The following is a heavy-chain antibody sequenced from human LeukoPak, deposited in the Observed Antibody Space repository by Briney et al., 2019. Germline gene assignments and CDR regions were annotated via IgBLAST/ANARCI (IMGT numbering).Heavy chain of an antibody. CDR3: ARGATVTAVDY. CDR2: IGTAGAT. V-gene: IGHV3-13*01. CDR1: GFTFSSYD. Sequence: GGSLRLSCAASGFTFSSYDMHWVRQATGKGLEGGSAIGTAGATYYPGSVKGRFTISRENAKNSLYLQMNSLRAGDTAVYYCARGATVTAVDYWGQGTLVTVSS. J-gene: IGHJ4*02. D-gene: IGHD4-11*01.